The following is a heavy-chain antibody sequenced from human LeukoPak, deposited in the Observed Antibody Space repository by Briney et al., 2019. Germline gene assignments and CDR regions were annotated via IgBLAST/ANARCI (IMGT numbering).Heavy chain of an antibody. V-gene: IGHV3-30*18. Sequence: GGSLRLSCAASGFTFSSYGMHWVRQAPGKGLEWVAVISYDGSNKHYADSVKGRFTISRDNSKNTLYLQMNSLRAEDTAVYYCAKDLTGVNYCLDQWGQGTLVTVSS. D-gene: IGHD1-7*01. J-gene: IGHJ4*02. CDR1: GFTFSSYG. CDR3: AKDLTGVNYCLDQ. CDR2: ISYDGSNK.